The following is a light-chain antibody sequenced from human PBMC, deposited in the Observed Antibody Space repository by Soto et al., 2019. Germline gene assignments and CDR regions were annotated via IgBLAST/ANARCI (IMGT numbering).Light chain of an antibody. Sequence: QAVVTQPPSVSEAPGQGVTISCTGSISDIGAGYDVQWYQQLPGIAPKLLIYGNNNRPSGVPDRFSGSKSGTSASLAITGLQAEDEADYYCQTYDSSLSGWVFGGGTQLTVL. J-gene: IGLJ3*02. CDR2: GNN. CDR1: ISDIGAGYD. V-gene: IGLV1-40*01. CDR3: QTYDSSLSGWV.